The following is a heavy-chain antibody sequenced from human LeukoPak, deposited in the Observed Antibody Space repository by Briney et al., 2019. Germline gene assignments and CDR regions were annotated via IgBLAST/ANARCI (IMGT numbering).Heavy chain of an antibody. D-gene: IGHD6-19*01. CDR3: ARIAVADPVGFDP. V-gene: IGHV1-69*05. Sequence: GASVKVSCKASGYTFTGYSMHWVPQAPGQGLEWMGGIIPIFGTANYAQKFQGRVTITTDESTSTAYMELSSLRSEDTAVYYCARIAVADPVGFDPWGQGTLVTVSS. CDR1: GYTFTGYS. CDR2: IIPIFGTA. J-gene: IGHJ5*02.